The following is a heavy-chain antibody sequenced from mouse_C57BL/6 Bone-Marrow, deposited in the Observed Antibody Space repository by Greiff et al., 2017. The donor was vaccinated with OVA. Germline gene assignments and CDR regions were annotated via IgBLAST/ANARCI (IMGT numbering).Heavy chain of an antibody. CDR2: IWWDDDK. J-gene: IGHJ4*01. Sequence: QVTLKESGPGILQPSQTLSLTCSFSGFSLSTFGMGVGWIRQPPGKGLEWLAHIWWDDDKYYNPALKSRLTISKDSSKNQVVLKIAHVDTADTATYYCARIANYYGSSLLYYGYEDYAMDYWGQGTSVTVSS. V-gene: IGHV8-8*01. CDR3: ARIANYYGSSLLYYGYEDYAMDY. CDR1: GFSLSTFGMG. D-gene: IGHD1-1*01.